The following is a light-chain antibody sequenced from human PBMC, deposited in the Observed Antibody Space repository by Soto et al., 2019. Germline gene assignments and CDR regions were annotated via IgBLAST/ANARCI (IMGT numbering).Light chain of an antibody. CDR3: CSYAGSYTFAVV. CDR2: DVS. CDR1: SSDVGGYNY. Sequence: QSALTQPRSVSWSPGQSVTISCTGTSSDVGGYNYVSWYQQHPGKAPKLMIYDVSKRPSGVPDRFSGSKSGNTASLTISGLQAEDEADYYCCSYAGSYTFAVVFGGGTKLTVL. J-gene: IGLJ2*01. V-gene: IGLV2-11*01.